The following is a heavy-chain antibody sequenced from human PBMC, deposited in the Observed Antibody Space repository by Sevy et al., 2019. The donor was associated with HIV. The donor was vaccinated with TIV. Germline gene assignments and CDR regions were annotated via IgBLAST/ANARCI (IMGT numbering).Heavy chain of an antibody. J-gene: IGHJ3*02. CDR1: GFTFSSYG. CDR3: AKSEYSSSPGAFDI. CDR2: IRYDGSNK. V-gene: IGHV3-30*02. D-gene: IGHD6-6*01. Sequence: GGSLRLSCAVSGFTFSSYGMHWVRQAPGKGLEWVAFIRYDGSNKYYADSVKGRFTISRDNSKNTLYLQMNSLRAEDTAVYYCAKSEYSSSPGAFDIWGQGTMVTVSS.